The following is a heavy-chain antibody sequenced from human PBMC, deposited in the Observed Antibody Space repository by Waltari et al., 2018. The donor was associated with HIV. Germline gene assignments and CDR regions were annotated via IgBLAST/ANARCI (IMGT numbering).Heavy chain of an antibody. D-gene: IGHD3-10*01. Sequence: EVQLVESGGGLVQPGGSLSLSCAASGFTFSSYWMHWVRQAPGKGLGWVARINSDGSSTSYADSVKGRFTISRDNAKNTLYLQMNSLRAEDTAVYYCARVWLYYYYGMDVWGQGTTVTVSS. J-gene: IGHJ6*02. V-gene: IGHV3-74*01. CDR3: ARVWLYYYYGMDV. CDR2: INSDGSST. CDR1: GFTFSSYW.